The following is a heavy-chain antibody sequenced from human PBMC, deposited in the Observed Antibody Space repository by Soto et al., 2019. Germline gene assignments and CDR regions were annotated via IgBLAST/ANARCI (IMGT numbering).Heavy chain of an antibody. D-gene: IGHD2-15*01. J-gene: IGHJ5*02. V-gene: IGHV4-34*01. CDR2: INHSGST. CDR1: GGSFSGYY. CDR3: ARVARVVVGLNWFDP. Sequence: PSETLSLTCAVYGGSFSGYYWSWIRQPPGKGLEWIGEINHSGSTNYNPSLKSRVTISVDTSKNQFSLKLSSVTAADTAVYYCARVARVVVGLNWFDPWGQGTLVTVSS.